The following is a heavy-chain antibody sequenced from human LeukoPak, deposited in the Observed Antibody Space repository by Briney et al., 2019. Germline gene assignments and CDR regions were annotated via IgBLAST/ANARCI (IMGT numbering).Heavy chain of an antibody. CDR1: GYSISSGYY. V-gene: IGHV4-38-2*02. J-gene: IGHJ5*02. CDR3: ARGESYYDILTGYTFNNWFDP. D-gene: IGHD3-9*01. CDR2: IYHSGST. Sequence: SETLSLTCTVSGYSISSGYYWGWIRQPPGKGLEWIGSIYHSGSTYYNPSLKSRVTISVDTSKNQFSLKLSSVTAADTAVYYCARGESYYDILTGYTFNNWFDPWGQGTLVTVSS.